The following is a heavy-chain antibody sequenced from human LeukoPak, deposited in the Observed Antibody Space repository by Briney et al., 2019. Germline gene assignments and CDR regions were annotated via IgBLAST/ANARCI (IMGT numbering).Heavy chain of an antibody. D-gene: IGHD2-2*02. J-gene: IGHJ6*03. CDR1: GGSISSYF. CDR2: IYTSGST. CDR3: ARSQVVPATIYYMDV. V-gene: IGHV4-4*09. Sequence: PSETLSLTCTVSGGSISSYFWSWIRQPPGKGLEWIGYIYTSGSTNYNPSLKSRVTISVDTSKNQFSLKLSSVTAADTAVYYCARSQVVPATIYYMDVWGKGTTVTVSS.